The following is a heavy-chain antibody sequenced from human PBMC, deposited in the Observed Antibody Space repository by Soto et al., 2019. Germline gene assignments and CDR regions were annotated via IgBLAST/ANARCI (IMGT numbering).Heavy chain of an antibody. CDR3: AKTDYDVLDY. V-gene: IGHV3-23*01. Sequence: EVQLLESGGGLVQPGGSLRLSCAASGFTFSTSPMSWVRQAPGKGLDWVSAINCCGGSTFYADSVKGRFTISRDDSKNTLYLQMYSLRAEDTAIYYCAKTDYDVLDYWGQGTLVTVSS. D-gene: IGHD3-16*01. J-gene: IGHJ4*02. CDR2: INCCGGST. CDR1: GFTFSTSP.